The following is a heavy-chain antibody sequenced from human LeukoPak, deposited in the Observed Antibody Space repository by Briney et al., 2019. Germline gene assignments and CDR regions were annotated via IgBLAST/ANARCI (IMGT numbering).Heavy chain of an antibody. D-gene: IGHD5-18*01. CDR3: AKDEGHSYGF. CDR1: GFTFSSYA. J-gene: IGHJ4*02. V-gene: IGHV3-23*01. Sequence: PGGSLRLSCAASGFTFSSYAMRWVRQAPGKGLEWVSAISGSGGSTYYADSVKGRFTISTDNSKNTLYLQMNSLRAEDTAVYYCAKDEGHSYGFGGQGTLVTVSS. CDR2: ISGSGGST.